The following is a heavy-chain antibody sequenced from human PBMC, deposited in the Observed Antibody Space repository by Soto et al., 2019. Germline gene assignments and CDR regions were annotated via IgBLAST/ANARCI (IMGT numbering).Heavy chain of an antibody. CDR2: IYSGGST. Sequence: EVQLVESGGGLIQPGGSLRLSSAASGFTVSSNYMSWVRQAPGKGLEWVSVIYSGGSTYYADSVKGRFTISRDNSKNTLYLQMNSLRAEDTAVYYCAREGPRYYYYGMDVWGQGTTVTVSS. V-gene: IGHV3-53*01. CDR1: GFTVSSNY. CDR3: AREGPRYYYYGMDV. J-gene: IGHJ6*02.